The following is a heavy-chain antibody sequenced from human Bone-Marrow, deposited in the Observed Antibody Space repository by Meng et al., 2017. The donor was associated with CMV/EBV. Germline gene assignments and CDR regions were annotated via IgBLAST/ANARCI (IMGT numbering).Heavy chain of an antibody. CDR1: GFTFSSND. D-gene: IGHD2-15*01. CDR2: IGTAGDT. CDR3: ARDAAPDIVGVFDP. J-gene: IGHJ5*02. Sequence: GESLKISCAASGFTFSSNDMHWVRQTTGKGLEWVSAIGTAGDTYYPGSVKGRFTISRENAKNSFYLQMNSLRAGDTAVYYCARDAAPDIVGVFDPWGQGTLVTVSS. V-gene: IGHV3-13*01.